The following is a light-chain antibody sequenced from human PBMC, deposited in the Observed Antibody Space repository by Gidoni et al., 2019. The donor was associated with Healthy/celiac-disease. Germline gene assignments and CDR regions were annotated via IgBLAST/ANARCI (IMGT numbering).Light chain of an antibody. J-gene: IGKJ2*01. V-gene: IGKV3-15*01. CDR1: QSVSSN. Sequence: EIVMTQSPATLSVSPGERATLSCRASQSVSSNLAWYQQKPGQAPRLLIYGASTRATGIPARFSGSGSGTEFTLTISSLQSEDFAVYYCQQYNNWYTFXQXIKLEIK. CDR3: QQYNNWYT. CDR2: GAS.